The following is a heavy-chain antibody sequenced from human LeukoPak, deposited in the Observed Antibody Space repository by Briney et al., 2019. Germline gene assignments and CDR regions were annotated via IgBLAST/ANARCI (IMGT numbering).Heavy chain of an antibody. Sequence: GGSLRLSCAASGFSFSNYAMSWVRQAPGKGLEWVAFIRYDGSNKYYADSVKGRFTISRDNSKNTLYLQMNSLRAEDTAVYYCAKWDYDILTGYYSWGYPDYWGQGTLVTVSS. J-gene: IGHJ4*02. CDR1: GFSFSNYA. D-gene: IGHD3-9*01. V-gene: IGHV3-30*02. CDR3: AKWDYDILTGYYSWGYPDY. CDR2: IRYDGSNK.